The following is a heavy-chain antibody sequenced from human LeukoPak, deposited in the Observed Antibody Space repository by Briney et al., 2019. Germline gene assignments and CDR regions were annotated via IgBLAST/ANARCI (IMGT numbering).Heavy chain of an antibody. D-gene: IGHD1-26*01. V-gene: IGHV1-2*02. J-gene: IGHJ4*02. Sequence: GASVKVSCKASGYTFTGYYMHWVRQAPGQGLEWMGWINPSSGGTNYAQKFQGRVTMTRDTSISTAYMELSRLRSDDTAVYYCARDTLRIVGASPHTSYYWGQGTLVTVSS. CDR1: GYTFTGYY. CDR3: ARDTLRIVGASPHTSYY. CDR2: INPSSGGT.